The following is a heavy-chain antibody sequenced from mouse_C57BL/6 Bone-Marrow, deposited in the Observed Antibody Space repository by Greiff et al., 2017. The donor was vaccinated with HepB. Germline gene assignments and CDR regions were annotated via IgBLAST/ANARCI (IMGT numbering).Heavy chain of an antibody. D-gene: IGHD1-1*01. V-gene: IGHV14-4*01. Sequence: VQLQQSGAELVRPGASVKLSCTASGFNIKDDYMHWVKQRPEQGLEWIGWIDPENGDTEYASKFQGKATITADTSSNTAYLQLSSLTSEDTAVYYCTTDYGRGYWYFDVWGTGTTVTVSS. CDR2: IDPENGDT. J-gene: IGHJ1*03. CDR1: GFNIKDDY. CDR3: TTDYGRGYWYFDV.